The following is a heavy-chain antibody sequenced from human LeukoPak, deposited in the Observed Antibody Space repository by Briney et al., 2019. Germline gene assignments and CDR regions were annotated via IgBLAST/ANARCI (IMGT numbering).Heavy chain of an antibody. V-gene: IGHV4-59*08. J-gene: IGHJ6*02. D-gene: IGHD6-6*01. CDR3: ARHGIAARHYYYYGMDV. Sequence: PSETLSLTCTVSGGSISSYYWSWIRQPPGKGLEWIGYIYYGGSTNYNPSLKSRVTISVDTSKNQFSLKLSSVTAADTAVYYCARHGIAARHYYYYGMDVWGQGTTVTVSS. CDR1: GGSISSYY. CDR2: IYYGGST.